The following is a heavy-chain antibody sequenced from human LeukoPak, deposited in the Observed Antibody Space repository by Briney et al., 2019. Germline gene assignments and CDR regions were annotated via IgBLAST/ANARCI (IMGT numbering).Heavy chain of an antibody. Sequence: GRSLRLSCAASGFTFNTYAFHWVRQAPGRGLEWVAVTSYDGSNKYYADSVKDRFTISRDNSKNTLYLQMNSLRAEDTAVYYCARDNYYASSGYYYIDYWGQGTLVTVSS. CDR3: ARDNYYASSGYYYIDY. CDR2: TSYDGSNK. CDR1: GFTFNTYA. V-gene: IGHV3-30-3*01. D-gene: IGHD3-22*01. J-gene: IGHJ4*02.